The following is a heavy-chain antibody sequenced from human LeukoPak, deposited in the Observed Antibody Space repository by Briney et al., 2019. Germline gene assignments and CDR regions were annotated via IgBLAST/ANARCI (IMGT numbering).Heavy chain of an antibody. CDR2: IYHSGST. D-gene: IGHD2-2*01. CDR1: GYSLSSGYY. CDR3: ARLPAAPIARWFDP. Sequence: SETLSLTCAVSGYSLSSGYYWSWIRQPPGKGLEWIGSIYHSGSTYYNPSLKSRVTISVDTSKNQFSLKLSSVTAADTAVYYCARLPAAPIARWFDPWGQGTLVTVSS. V-gene: IGHV4-38-2*01. J-gene: IGHJ5*02.